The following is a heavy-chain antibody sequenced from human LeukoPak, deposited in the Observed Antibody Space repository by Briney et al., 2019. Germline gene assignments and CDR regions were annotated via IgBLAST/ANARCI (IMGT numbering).Heavy chain of an antibody. J-gene: IGHJ4*02. V-gene: IGHV3-53*01. CDR1: GFTVSSNH. CDR3: ARDNSRHYFDY. D-gene: IGHD6-25*01. Sequence: GGSLRLSCAASGFTVSSNHMSWVRQAPGKGLEWVSVIYSGGSTYYADSVKGRFTISRDNSKNTLYLQVNSLRAEDTALYYCARDNSRHYFDYWGQGTLVTVSS. CDR2: IYSGGST.